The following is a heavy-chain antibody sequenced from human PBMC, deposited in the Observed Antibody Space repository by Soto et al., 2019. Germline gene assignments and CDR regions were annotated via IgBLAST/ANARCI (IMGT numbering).Heavy chain of an antibody. D-gene: IGHD5-18*01. CDR2: ISSSGSTI. V-gene: IGHV3-11*01. CDR1: GFTFSDYY. CDR3: ARERVDTPIVTYHHYYGMDV. J-gene: IGHJ6*02. Sequence: QVQLVESGGGLVKPGGSLRLSCAASGFTFSDYYMSWIRQAPGEGLEWVSYISSSGSTIYYADSVKGRFTISRDNAKNSLYLQMNSLRAEDTAVYYCARERVDTPIVTYHHYYGMDVWGQGTTVTVSS.